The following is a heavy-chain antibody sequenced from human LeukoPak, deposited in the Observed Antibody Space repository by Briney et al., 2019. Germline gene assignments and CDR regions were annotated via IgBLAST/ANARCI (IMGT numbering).Heavy chain of an antibody. Sequence: PGGSLRLSCAASGFTFSSYGMHWVRQAPGKGLEWVAVISYDGSNKYYVDSVKGRFTISRDNAKNSLYLQMNSLRAEDTAVYYCTRDVGAAGYWGQGTLVTVSS. D-gene: IGHD6-13*01. CDR3: TRDVGAAGY. CDR1: GFTFSSYG. V-gene: IGHV3-30*03. J-gene: IGHJ4*02. CDR2: ISYDGSNK.